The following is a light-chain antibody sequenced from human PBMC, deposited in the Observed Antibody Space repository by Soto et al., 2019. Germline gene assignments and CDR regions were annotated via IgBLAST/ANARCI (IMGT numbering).Light chain of an antibody. CDR1: SSDVGGYKY. CDR3: AAWDASLNGLV. CDR2: EVS. Sequence: SVLTQPASVSGSPGQSITISCTGTSSDVGGYKYVSWYQQHPDKAPKLIIFEVSNRPSGISSRFSGSKSGNTASLTISGLQAEDEADYYCAAWDASLNGLVFGTGTKVTVL. J-gene: IGLJ1*01. V-gene: IGLV2-14*01.